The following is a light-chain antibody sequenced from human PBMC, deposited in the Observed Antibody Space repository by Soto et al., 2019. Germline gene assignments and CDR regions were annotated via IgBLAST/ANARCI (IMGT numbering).Light chain of an antibody. CDR3: QQYHSYSLT. V-gene: IGKV1-5*03. CDR1: QSISSW. J-gene: IGKJ4*01. CDR2: KAP. Sequence: DIQMTQSPSTLSASVGDRVTITCRASQSISSWLAWYQQKPGKAPKLLIYKAPSLEGGVPSRFSGSGSGTDFTLTISRLQADDFACCYFQQYHSYSLTFGGGTKVDIK.